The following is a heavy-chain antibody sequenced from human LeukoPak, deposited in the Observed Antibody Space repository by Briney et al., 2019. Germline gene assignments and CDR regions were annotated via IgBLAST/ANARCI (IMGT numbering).Heavy chain of an antibody. D-gene: IGHD1-7*01. Sequence: GRSLRLSCAPSGFPFSSYGMHWVRQAPGKGLEWVAVISYDGSNQYYADSVKGRFTISRDNSKTTLYLQMNSLRPDDTAVYFCANERGTAFDCWGQGTLVTVSS. V-gene: IGHV3-30*18. J-gene: IGHJ4*02. CDR1: GFPFSSYG. CDR2: ISYDGSNQ. CDR3: ANERGTAFDC.